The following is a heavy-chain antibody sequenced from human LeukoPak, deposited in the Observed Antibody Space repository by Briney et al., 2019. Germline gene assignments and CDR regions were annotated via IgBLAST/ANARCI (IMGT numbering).Heavy chain of an antibody. CDR2: ISSSSSYI. CDR3: ARDEDRWFDP. CDR1: GFTFSSYS. V-gene: IGHV3-21*01. J-gene: IGHJ5*02. Sequence: AGSLRLSCAASGFTFSSYSMNWVRQAPGKGLEWVSSISSSSSYIYYADSVKGRFTISRDNAKNSLYLQMNSLRAEDTAVYYCARDEDRWFDPWGQGTLVTVSS.